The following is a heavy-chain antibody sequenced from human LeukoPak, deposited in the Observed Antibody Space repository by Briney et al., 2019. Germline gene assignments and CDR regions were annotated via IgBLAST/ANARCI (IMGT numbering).Heavy chain of an antibody. J-gene: IGHJ4*02. CDR1: GFTFSSYA. Sequence: GGSLRLSCAASGFTFSSYAMTWVRQAPGKGLEWVSGISGSGGSTYYADSVKGRFTISRDNSNNTLYLQINSLRVEDTAVYYCAKVDGDYEFDYWGQGTLVTVSS. CDR3: AKVDGDYEFDY. V-gene: IGHV3-23*01. D-gene: IGHD4-17*01. CDR2: ISGSGGST.